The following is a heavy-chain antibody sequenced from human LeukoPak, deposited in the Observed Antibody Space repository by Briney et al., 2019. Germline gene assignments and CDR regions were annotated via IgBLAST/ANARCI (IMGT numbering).Heavy chain of an antibody. CDR1: GFTFSSYS. V-gene: IGHV3-48*01. CDR2: ISSSSSTI. J-gene: IGHJ3*02. CDR3: ARACSSSGDAFDI. Sequence: GGTLRLSCAASGFTFSSYSMNWVRQAPGKGLEWVSYISSSSSTIYYADSVKGRFTISRDNAKNSLYLQMNSLRAEDTAVYYCARACSSSGDAFDIWGQGTMVTVSS. D-gene: IGHD6-6*01.